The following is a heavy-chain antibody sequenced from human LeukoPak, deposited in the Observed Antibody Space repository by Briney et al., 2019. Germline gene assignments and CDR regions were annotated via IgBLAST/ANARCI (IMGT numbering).Heavy chain of an antibody. V-gene: IGHV1-69*13. D-gene: IGHD2-15*01. Sequence: SVKVSCKASGYTFTSYDINWVRQAPGQGLEWMGGIIPIFGTANYAQKFQGRVTITADESTSTAYMELSSLRSEDTAVYYCARVNCSGGSCYSYYYYGMDVWGQGTTVTVSS. CDR1: GYTFTSYD. CDR2: IIPIFGTA. J-gene: IGHJ6*02. CDR3: ARVNCSGGSCYSYYYYGMDV.